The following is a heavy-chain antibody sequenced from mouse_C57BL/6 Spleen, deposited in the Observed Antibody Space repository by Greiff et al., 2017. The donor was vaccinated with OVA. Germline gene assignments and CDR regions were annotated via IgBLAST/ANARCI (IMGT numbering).Heavy chain of an antibody. CDR3: ARVGLRRDWFAY. CDR2: ISDGGSYT. J-gene: IGHJ3*01. CDR1: GFTFSSYA. D-gene: IGHD2-4*01. V-gene: IGHV5-4*03. Sequence: EVKLVESGGGLVKPGGSLKLSCAASGFTFSSYAMSWVRQTPEKRLEWVATISDGGSYTYYPDNVKGRFTISRDNAKNNLYLQMSHLKSEDTAMYYCARVGLRRDWFAYWGQGTLVTVSA.